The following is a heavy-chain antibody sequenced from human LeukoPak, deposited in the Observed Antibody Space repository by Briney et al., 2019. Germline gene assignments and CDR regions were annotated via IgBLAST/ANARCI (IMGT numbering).Heavy chain of an antibody. Sequence: ASVKVSCKASGYTFTGYYMHWVRQAPGQGLEWMGWINPNSGGTNYAQKFQGRVTMTRDTSISTAYMELSRLRSDDTAVYYCARDPGSGSTPFDYWGQGTLVTVSS. J-gene: IGHJ4*02. D-gene: IGHD6-19*01. CDR3: ARDPGSGSTPFDY. V-gene: IGHV1-2*02. CDR2: INPNSGGT. CDR1: GYTFTGYY.